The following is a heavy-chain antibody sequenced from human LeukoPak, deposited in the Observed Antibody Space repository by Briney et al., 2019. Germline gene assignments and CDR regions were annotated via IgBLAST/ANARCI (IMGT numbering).Heavy chain of an antibody. D-gene: IGHD3-3*01. J-gene: IGHJ5*02. CDR3: ASVYYDFWSGYYLGPHGWFDP. V-gene: IGHV4-38-2*02. Sequence: SETLPLTCTVSGYSNSSGYYWGWIRQPPGKGLEWIGTICHSGSTYYNPSLKSRVTISVDTSKNQFSLKLSSVTAADTAVYYCASVYYDFWSGYYLGPHGWFDPWGQGTLVTVSS. CDR1: GYSNSSGYY. CDR2: ICHSGST.